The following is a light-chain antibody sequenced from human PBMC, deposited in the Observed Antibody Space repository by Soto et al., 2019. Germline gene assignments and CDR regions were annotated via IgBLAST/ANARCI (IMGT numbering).Light chain of an antibody. V-gene: IGKV3-20*01. J-gene: IGKJ1*01. CDR3: QQYGSTPRT. Sequence: ETVLTQSPGPLSISPGDRATLSCTPSQSVNSRYLAWYQQKAGQAPRLLIYGASSRATGIPDRFSGSGSGTDFTLTISRLEPEDFAVYYCQQYGSTPRTFGQGTEVDI. CDR2: GAS. CDR1: QSVNSRY.